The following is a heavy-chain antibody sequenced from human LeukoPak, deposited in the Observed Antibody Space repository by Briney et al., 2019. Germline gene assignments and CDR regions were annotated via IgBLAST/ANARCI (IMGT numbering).Heavy chain of an antibody. Sequence: ASVSVSCTSSGYTFTVYYMHWVRQAPGQGLEWMGRINPNSGGTNYAQKFQGRVTMTRDTSISTAYMELSRLRSDDTAVYYCARWVISSKYYFDYWGQGTLVTVSS. CDR3: ARWVISSKYYFDY. D-gene: IGHD3-22*01. J-gene: IGHJ4*02. CDR2: INPNSGGT. CDR1: GYTFTVYY. V-gene: IGHV1-2*06.